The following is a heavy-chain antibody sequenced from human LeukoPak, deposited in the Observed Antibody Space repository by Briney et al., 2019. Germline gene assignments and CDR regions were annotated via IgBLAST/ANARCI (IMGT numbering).Heavy chain of an antibody. D-gene: IGHD3-22*01. J-gene: IGHJ4*02. CDR1: GGSISSGSNY. CDR2: IYISGST. Sequence: PSETLSLTCTVSGGSISSGSNYWSWIRQSAGKGLEWIGRIYISGSTNYNPSLKSRVTIAIDTSKNQFSLKLSSVTAADTAVYYCARGPSDYYDSSGYFDYWGQGTLVTVSS. CDR3: ARGPSDYYDSSGYFDY. V-gene: IGHV4-61*02.